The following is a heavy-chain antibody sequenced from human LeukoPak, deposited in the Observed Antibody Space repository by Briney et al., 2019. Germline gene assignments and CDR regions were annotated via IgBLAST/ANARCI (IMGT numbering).Heavy chain of an antibody. J-gene: IGHJ6*03. V-gene: IGHV1-69*13. D-gene: IGHD2-2*01. CDR1: GGTLSNYA. CDR3: VSCSSTSCYQFGSYYMDV. CDR2: IIAIFGTP. Sequence: SVKVSCKASGGTLSNYAINWVRQAPGQGLEWMGGIIAIFGTPNYAQKFQGRVTITADESTSTAYMELSSLRSEDTAVYYCVSCSSTSCYQFGSYYMDVWGKGTTVTISS.